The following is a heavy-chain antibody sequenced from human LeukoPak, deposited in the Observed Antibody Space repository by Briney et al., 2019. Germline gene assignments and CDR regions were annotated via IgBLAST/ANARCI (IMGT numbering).Heavy chain of an antibody. V-gene: IGHV3-11*05. D-gene: IGHD5/OR15-5a*01. Sequence: GGTLRLSCAGSGFIFSDFYMNWIRQAPGKGLEWLAYISPSGSYTTYGDSVKGRFVISRDNTKNSVSLQMDSLRAEDTAVYFCAGDQVSAVFDYWGQGARVTV. CDR3: AGDQVSAVFDY. J-gene: IGHJ4*02. CDR2: ISPSGSYT. CDR1: GFIFSDFY.